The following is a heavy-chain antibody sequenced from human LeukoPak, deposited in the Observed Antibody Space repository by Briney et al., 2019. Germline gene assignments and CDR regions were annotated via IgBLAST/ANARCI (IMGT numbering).Heavy chain of an antibody. CDR3: ANHITIFGVANTPAAEDI. CDR1: GGSISSSSYY. J-gene: IGHJ3*02. CDR2: IYYSGST. D-gene: IGHD3-3*01. V-gene: IGHV4-39*01. Sequence: SETLSLTCTVSGGSISSSSYYWGWIRQPPGKGLEWIGSIYYSGSTYYNPSLKSRVTISVDTSKNQFSLKLSSVTAADTAVYYCANHITIFGVANTPAAEDIWGQGTMVTVSS.